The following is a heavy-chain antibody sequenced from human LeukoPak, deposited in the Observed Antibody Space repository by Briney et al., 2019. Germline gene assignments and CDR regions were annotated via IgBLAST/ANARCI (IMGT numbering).Heavy chain of an antibody. V-gene: IGHV1-2*02. CDR3: ARDRAIAVASFSYYYYGMDV. CDR2: INPNSGGT. J-gene: IGHJ6*02. Sequence: GASVKVSRKASGYTFTGYYMHWVRQAPGQGREWMGWINPNSGGTDYAQKFQGRVTMTRDTSISTAYMELSRLRSDDTAVYYCARDRAIAVASFSYYYYGMDVWGQGTTVTVSS. CDR1: GYTFTGYY. D-gene: IGHD6-19*01.